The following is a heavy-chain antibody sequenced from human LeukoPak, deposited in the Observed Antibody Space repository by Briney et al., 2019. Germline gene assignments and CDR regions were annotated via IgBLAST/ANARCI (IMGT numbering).Heavy chain of an antibody. V-gene: IGHV3-7*05. D-gene: IGHD3-22*01. CDR3: AKALGVITEGNY. CDR1: GFTFSSYW. J-gene: IGHJ4*02. Sequence: PGGSLRLSCAASGFTFSSYWMTWVRQAPGKGLEWVANIKEDGSEKYYVDSVKGRFTISRDNSKNTLYLQMNSLRAEDTAVYYCAKALGVITEGNYWGQGTLVTVSS. CDR2: IKEDGSEK.